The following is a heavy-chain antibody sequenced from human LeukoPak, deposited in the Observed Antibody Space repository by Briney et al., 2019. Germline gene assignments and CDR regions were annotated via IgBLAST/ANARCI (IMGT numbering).Heavy chain of an antibody. CDR3: AKDSSGYSYQTPYYYYGMDV. V-gene: IGHV3-23*01. D-gene: IGHD5-18*01. CDR1: QFTFSTYA. J-gene: IGHJ6*02. CDR2: ISGSGGST. Sequence: GGSLRLSCAASQFTFSTYAMSWVRQAPGKGLEWVSAISGSGGSTYYADSVKGRFTISKDNSKNTLYLQMNSLRAEDTAVYYCAKDSSGYSYQTPYYYYGMDVWGPGTTVTVSS.